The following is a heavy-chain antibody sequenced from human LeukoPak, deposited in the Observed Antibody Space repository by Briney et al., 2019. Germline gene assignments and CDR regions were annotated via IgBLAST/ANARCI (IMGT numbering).Heavy chain of an antibody. Sequence: PGRSLRLSCAASGFTFDDYAMHWVRQAPGKGLEWVSGISWNSGSLGYEDSVKGRFTISRDNAKNSLFLQMDGLRVDDTAVYFCARDGRGGHNDFWGQGTLITVS. V-gene: IGHV3-9*01. J-gene: IGHJ4*02. CDR2: ISWNSGSL. CDR1: GFTFDDYA. D-gene: IGHD4-23*01. CDR3: ARDGRGGHNDF.